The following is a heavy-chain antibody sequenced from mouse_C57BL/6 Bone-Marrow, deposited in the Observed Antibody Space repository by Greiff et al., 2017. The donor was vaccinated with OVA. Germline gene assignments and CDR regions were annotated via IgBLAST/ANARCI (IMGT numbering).Heavy chain of an antibody. Sequence: EVKLMESEGGLVQPGSSMKLSCTASGFTFSDYYMAWVRQVPEKGLEWVANINYDGSSTYYLDSLKSRFIISRDNAKNILYLQMSSLKSEDTATYYCAREGIYYYGSSHFDYWGQGTTLTVSS. CDR2: INYDGSST. D-gene: IGHD1-1*01. J-gene: IGHJ2*01. CDR3: AREGIYYYGSSHFDY. V-gene: IGHV5-16*01. CDR1: GFTFSDYY.